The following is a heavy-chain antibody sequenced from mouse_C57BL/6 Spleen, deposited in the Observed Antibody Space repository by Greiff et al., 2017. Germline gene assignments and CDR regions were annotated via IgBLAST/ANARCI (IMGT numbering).Heavy chain of an antibody. CDR3: ARGITTVPFDY. CDR1: GYTFTSYT. J-gene: IGHJ2*01. CDR2: INPSSGYT. D-gene: IGHD1-1*01. Sequence: VQLQQSGAELARPGASVKMSCKASGYTFTSYTMHWVKQRPGQGLEWIGYINPSSGYTKYNQNFKDKATLTADKSSSTAYMQLSSLTSEDSAVYYCARGITTVPFDYWGQGTTLTVSS. V-gene: IGHV1-4*01.